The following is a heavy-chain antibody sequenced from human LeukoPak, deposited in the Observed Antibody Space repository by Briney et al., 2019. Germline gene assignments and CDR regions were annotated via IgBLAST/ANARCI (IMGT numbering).Heavy chain of an antibody. CDR2: IYTSGST. CDR3: ARWSVGSSGWYSWFDP. CDR1: GFTFSSYS. Sequence: GSLRLSCAASGFTFSSYSMNWVRQAPGKGLEWIGRIYTSGSTNYNPSLKSRVTMSVDTSKNQFSLKLSSVTAADTAVYYCARWSVGSSGWYSWFDPWGQGTLVTVSS. V-gene: IGHV4-59*10. D-gene: IGHD6-19*01. J-gene: IGHJ5*02.